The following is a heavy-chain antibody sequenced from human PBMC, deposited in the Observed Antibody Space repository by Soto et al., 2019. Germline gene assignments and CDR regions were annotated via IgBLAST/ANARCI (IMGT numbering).Heavy chain of an antibody. CDR2: ISSSGSTI. V-gene: IGHV3-48*03. CDR3: ATTQAAWPYKWFDP. CDR1: GFTFSSFE. Sequence: GGSLRLSCAASGFTFSSFEMNWVRQAPGKRLEWVSYISSSGSTIYYADSVKGRFTISRDNAKNSLYLQMNSLRVEDTSVYYCATTQAAWPYKWFDPWRQRNLVPVCS. J-gene: IGHJ5*02. D-gene: IGHD2-15*01.